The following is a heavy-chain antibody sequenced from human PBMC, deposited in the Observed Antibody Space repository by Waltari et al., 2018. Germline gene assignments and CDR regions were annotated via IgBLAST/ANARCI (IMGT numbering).Heavy chain of an antibody. CDR3: ARERGGDANWNYISDAFDI. CDR2: IYTSGST. J-gene: IGHJ3*02. Sequence: QVQLQESGPGLVKPSQTLSLTCPVSGGSISSGSYYWSWILHAAGKGLEWIGRIYTSGSTNYNPSLKSRVTISVDTSKNQFSLKLSSVTAADTAVYYCARERGGDANWNYISDAFDIWGQGTMVTVSS. V-gene: IGHV4-61*02. CDR1: GGSISSGSYY. D-gene: IGHD1-7*01.